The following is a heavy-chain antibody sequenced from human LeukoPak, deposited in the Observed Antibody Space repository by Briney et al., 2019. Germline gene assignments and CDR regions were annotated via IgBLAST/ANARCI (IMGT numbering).Heavy chain of an antibody. CDR3: TTGYYDSGGYYFWDAY. CDR1: AFTFSNAW. Sequence: GGSLRLSCAASAFTFSNAWTSWVRQAPGKGLEWVGRIISKTDGGTSDYAAPVKGRFTISRDDSKNTLYMQMNSLKPEDTAVYYCTTGYYDSGGYYFWDAYWGQGTLVTVSS. D-gene: IGHD3-22*01. V-gene: IGHV3-15*01. CDR2: IISKTDGGTS. J-gene: IGHJ4*02.